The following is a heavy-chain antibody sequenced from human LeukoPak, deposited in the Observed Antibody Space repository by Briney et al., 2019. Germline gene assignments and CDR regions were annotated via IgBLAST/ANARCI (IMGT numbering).Heavy chain of an antibody. Sequence: SVKVSCKASGGTFRGYAMSWVRQAPGQGLEWMGKIIPIVGIANYAQKCHGRVPITADKSTSTAYMELTSLRSEDTAVYYCARSAGDYESAEYFQHWCQGTLVTVSS. CDR3: ARSAGDYESAEYFQH. D-gene: IGHD4-17*01. V-gene: IGHV1-69*04. J-gene: IGHJ1*01. CDR2: IIPIVGIA. CDR1: GGTFRGYA.